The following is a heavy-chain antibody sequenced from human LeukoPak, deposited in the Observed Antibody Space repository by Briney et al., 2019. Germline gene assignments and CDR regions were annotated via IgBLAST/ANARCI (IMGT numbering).Heavy chain of an antibody. J-gene: IGHJ4*02. D-gene: IGHD4-17*01. CDR1: GFTFSSYE. V-gene: IGHV3-48*03. Sequence: GGSLRLSCAASGFTFSSYEMNWVRQAPGKGLEWVSYISSSGSTIYYADSVKGRFTISRDNSKNTLYLQMNSLRAEDTAVYYCARDPDYGDYEMMEADYFDYWGQGTLVTVSS. CDR3: ARDPDYGDYEMMEADYFDY. CDR2: ISSSGSTI.